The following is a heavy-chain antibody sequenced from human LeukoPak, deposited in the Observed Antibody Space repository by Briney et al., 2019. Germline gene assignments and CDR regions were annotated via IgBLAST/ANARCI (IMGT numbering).Heavy chain of an antibody. D-gene: IGHD3-10*01. Sequence: ASVKVSCKASGYTFTGYYMHWVRQAPGQGLEWMGRINPNSGGTNYAQKFQGRVTMTRDTSISTAYMELSRLRSDDTAVYYCAGAMVRGVTKLPYYFDYWGQGTLVTVSS. CDR2: INPNSGGT. CDR3: AGAMVRGVTKLPYYFDY. V-gene: IGHV1-2*06. CDR1: GYTFTGYY. J-gene: IGHJ4*02.